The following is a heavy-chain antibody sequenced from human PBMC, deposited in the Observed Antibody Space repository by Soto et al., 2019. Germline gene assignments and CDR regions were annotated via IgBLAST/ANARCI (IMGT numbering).Heavy chain of an antibody. V-gene: IGHV3-23*01. D-gene: IGHD3-3*01. CDR2: ISGSGGNT. Sequence: GGSLRLSCAASGFTFSTYAMSWVRQAPGKGLEWVSGISGSGGNTYHADSVKGRFTISRDNSKNTLYLQMHSLRAEDTAVYYCARSIHYDFWSGYFIYFDEWGQGTLVTVSS. CDR1: GFTFSTYA. CDR3: ARSIHYDFWSGYFIYFDE. J-gene: IGHJ4*02.